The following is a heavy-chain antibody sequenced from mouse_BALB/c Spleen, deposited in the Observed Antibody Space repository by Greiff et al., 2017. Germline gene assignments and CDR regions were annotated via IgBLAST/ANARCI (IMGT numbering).Heavy chain of an antibody. CDR1: GFTFSDYG. V-gene: IGHV5-15*02. Sequence: EVKLVESGGGLVQPGGSRKLSCAASGFTFSDYGMAWVRQAPGKGPGWVAFISNLAYSIYYADTVTGRFTISRENAKNTLYLEMSSLRSEDTAMYYCARGLRRSSSWFAYWGQGTLVTVSA. D-gene: IGHD2-2*01. CDR2: ISNLAYSI. J-gene: IGHJ3*01. CDR3: ARGLRRSSSWFAY.